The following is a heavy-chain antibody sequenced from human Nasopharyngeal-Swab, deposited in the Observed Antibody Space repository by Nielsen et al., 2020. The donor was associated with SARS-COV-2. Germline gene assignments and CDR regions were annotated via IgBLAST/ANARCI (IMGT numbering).Heavy chain of an antibody. V-gene: IGHV3-30-3*01. J-gene: IGHJ4*02. Sequence: GGSLRLSCAASGFTFSSYAMHWVRQAPGKGLEWVAVISYDGSNKYYADSVKGRFTISRDNSKNTLYLQMNSLRAEDTAVYYCAREADSHDFWGQGTLVTVSS. CDR2: ISYDGSNK. CDR3: AREADSHDF. CDR1: GFTFSSYA.